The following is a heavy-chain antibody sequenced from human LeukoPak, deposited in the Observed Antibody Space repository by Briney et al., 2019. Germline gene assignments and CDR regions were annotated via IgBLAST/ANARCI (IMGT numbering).Heavy chain of an antibody. CDR1: GGTFSSYA. CDR2: IIPIFGTA. CDR3: ARLPPPEYCSSTSCYTVMGAFDI. V-gene: IGHV1-69*13. Sequence: ASVKVSCKASGGTFSSYAISWVRQAPGQGLEWMGGIIPIFGTANYAQKFQGRVTITADESTSTAYMELSSLRSEDTAVYYCARLPPPEYCSSTSCYTVMGAFDIWGQGTMVTVSS. J-gene: IGHJ3*02. D-gene: IGHD2-2*02.